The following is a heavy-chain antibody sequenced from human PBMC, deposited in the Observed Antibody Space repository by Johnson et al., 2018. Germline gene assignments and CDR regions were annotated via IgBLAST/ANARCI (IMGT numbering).Heavy chain of an antibody. J-gene: IGHJ3*02. CDR2: ISYDGSNK. D-gene: IGHD2/OR15-2a*01. CDR3: GRGGFYDGGSAFDI. V-gene: IGHV3-30-3*01. CDR1: GFTFSSYA. Sequence: QVQLVQSGGGVVQPGRSLRLSCAASGFTFSSYAMHWVRQAPGKGLEWVAVISYDGSNKYYADSVKGRFTISRDNSKNTLYLQMNSLRAEDTAGYYCGRGGFYDGGSAFDIWGQGTMVTVSS.